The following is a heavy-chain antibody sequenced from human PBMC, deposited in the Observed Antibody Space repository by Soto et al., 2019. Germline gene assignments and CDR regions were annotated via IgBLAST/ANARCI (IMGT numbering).Heavy chain of an antibody. V-gene: IGHV5-10-1*01. CDR2: IDPSDSYT. D-gene: IGHD6-13*01. J-gene: IGHJ6*02. CDR1: GYSFTSYW. Sequence: GESLKISCKGSGYSFTSYWISWVRQMPGKGLEWMGRIDPSDSYTNYSPSFQGHVTISADKSISTAYLQWSSLKASDTAMYYCARAGEWQQRLLGYCMDVWGQGTTVAVSS. CDR3: ARAGEWQQRLLGYCMDV.